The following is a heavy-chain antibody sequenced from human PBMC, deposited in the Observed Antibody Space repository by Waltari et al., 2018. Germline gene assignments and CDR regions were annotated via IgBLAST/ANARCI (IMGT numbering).Heavy chain of an antibody. V-gene: IGHV1-69*02. D-gene: IGHD3-22*01. CDR1: GGTFSSYT. CDR3: ARSRSGYPSSIDY. J-gene: IGHJ4*02. Sequence: QVQLVQSGAEVKKHGSSVKVSCKASGGTFSSYTISWVRQAPGQGLEWMGRIIPILGIANYAQKFQGRVTITADKSTSTAYMELSSLRSEDTAVYYCARSRSGYPSSIDYWGQGTLVTVSS. CDR2: IIPILGIA.